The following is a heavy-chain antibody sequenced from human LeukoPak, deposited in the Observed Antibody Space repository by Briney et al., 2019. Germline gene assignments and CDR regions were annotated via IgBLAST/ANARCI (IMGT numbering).Heavy chain of an antibody. CDR3: ARVGSFWSGYYVN. CDR1: GFTFSSYW. J-gene: IGHJ4*02. CDR2: INSDGSST. V-gene: IGHV3-74*01. D-gene: IGHD3-3*01. Sequence: PGGSLRLSCAASGFTFSSYWMLWVRQAPGKGLVWDSRINSDGSSTSYADSVKGRFTISRDNAKNTLYLQMNSLRAEDTAVYYCARVGSFWSGYYVNWGQGTLVTVSS.